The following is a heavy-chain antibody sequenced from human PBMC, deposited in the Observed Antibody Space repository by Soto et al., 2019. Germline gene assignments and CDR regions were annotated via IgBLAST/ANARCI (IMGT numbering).Heavy chain of an antibody. Sequence: GGSLRLSCAASGFTFSSYAMSWVRQAPGKGLEWVSAISGSGGSTYYADSVKGRFTISRDNSKNTLYLQMNSLRAEDTAVYYCAKGGVVAAPKQRPLDYWGQGTLVTVSS. D-gene: IGHD2-15*01. J-gene: IGHJ4*02. CDR3: AKGGVVAAPKQRPLDY. CDR2: ISGSGGST. CDR1: GFTFSSYA. V-gene: IGHV3-23*01.